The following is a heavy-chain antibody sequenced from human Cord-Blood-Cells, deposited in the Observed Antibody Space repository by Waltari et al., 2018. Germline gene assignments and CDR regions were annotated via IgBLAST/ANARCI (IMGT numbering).Heavy chain of an antibody. D-gene: IGHD1-26*01. CDR1: GFTFSGSA. V-gene: IGHV3-73*02. CDR2: IRSKANSYAT. Sequence: EVQLVESGGGLVQPGGSLKLPCAASGFTFSGSAMHWVRQASGKGLEWVGRIRSKANSYATAYAASVKGRFTISRDDSKNTAYLQMNSLKTEDTAVYYRTRPGGSTYYWGQGTLVTVSS. CDR3: TRPGGSTYY. J-gene: IGHJ4*02.